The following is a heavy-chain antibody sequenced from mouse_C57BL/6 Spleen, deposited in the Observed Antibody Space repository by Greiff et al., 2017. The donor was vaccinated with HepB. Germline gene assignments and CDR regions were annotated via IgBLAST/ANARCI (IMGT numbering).Heavy chain of an antibody. D-gene: IGHD2-2*01. CDR2: IDPSDSET. J-gene: IGHJ4*01. CDR1: GYTFTSYW. CDR3: ARGGGYDYAMDY. V-gene: IGHV1-52*01. Sequence: QVQLQQPGAELVRPGSSVKLSCKASGYTFTSYWMHWVKQRPIQGLEWIGNIDPSDSETHYNQKFKDKATLTVDKSSSTAYMQLSSLTSEDSAVYYGARGGGYDYAMDYWGQGTSVTVSS.